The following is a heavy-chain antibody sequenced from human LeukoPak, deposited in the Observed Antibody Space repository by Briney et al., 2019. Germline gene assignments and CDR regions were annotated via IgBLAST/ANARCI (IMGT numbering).Heavy chain of an antibody. CDR3: ASYYCGGDCYSFGTIDY. Sequence: SETLSLTCAVYGGSFSGYYWSWIRQPPGKGLEWIGEINHSGSTNYSPSLKSRVTISVDTSKNQFSLKLSSVTAADTAVYYCASYYCGGDCYSFGTIDYWGQGTLVTVSS. CDR1: GGSFSGYY. J-gene: IGHJ4*02. CDR2: INHSGST. V-gene: IGHV4-34*01. D-gene: IGHD2-21*02.